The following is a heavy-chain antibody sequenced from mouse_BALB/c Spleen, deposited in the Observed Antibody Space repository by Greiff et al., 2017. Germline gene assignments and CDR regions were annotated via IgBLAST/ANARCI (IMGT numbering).Heavy chain of an antibody. CDR2: ISDGGSYT. V-gene: IGHV5-4*02. J-gene: IGHJ2*01. Sequence: EVHLVESGGGLVKPGGSLKLSCAASGFTFSDYYMYWVRQTPEKRLEWVATISDGGSYTYYPDSVKGRFTISRDNAKNNLYLQMSSLKSEDTAMYYCARDLGFDYWGQGTTLTVSS. CDR1: GFTFSDYY. D-gene: IGHD4-1*01. CDR3: ARDLGFDY.